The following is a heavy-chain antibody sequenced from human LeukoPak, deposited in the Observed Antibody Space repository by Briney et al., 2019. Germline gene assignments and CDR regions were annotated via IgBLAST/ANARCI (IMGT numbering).Heavy chain of an antibody. V-gene: IGHV4-30-2*01. CDR2: IYHSGST. Sequence: SETLSLTCTVSGGSISSGGYYWSWIRQPPGKGLEWIGYIYHSGSTYYNPSLKSRVTISVDRSKNQFSLKLSSVTAADTAVYYCARAHIAARLSLWGQGTLVTVSS. D-gene: IGHD6-6*01. CDR1: GGSISSGGYY. J-gene: IGHJ4*02. CDR3: ARAHIAARLSL.